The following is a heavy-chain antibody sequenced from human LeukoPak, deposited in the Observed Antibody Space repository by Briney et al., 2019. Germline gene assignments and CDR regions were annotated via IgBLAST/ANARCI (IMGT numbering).Heavy chain of an antibody. CDR1: SGSISSANW. D-gene: IGHD7-27*01. CDR2: IHYSGST. CDR3: AQSRLGML. V-gene: IGHV4-61*01. J-gene: IGHJ4*02. Sequence: SGTLSLTCAVSSGSISSANWWSWIGQPPGKGLEWIGYIHYSGSTNYNPSLKSRVTISVDTSKNQFSLKLSSVTAADTAVYYCAQSRLGMLWGQGTLVTVS.